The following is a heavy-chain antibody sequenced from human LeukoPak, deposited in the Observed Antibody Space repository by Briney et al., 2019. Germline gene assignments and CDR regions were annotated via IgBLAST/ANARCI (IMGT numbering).Heavy chain of an antibody. J-gene: IGHJ4*02. CDR2: IYSGGST. CDR3: ARELYYYDSSGYYRYFDY. Sequence: GGSLRLSCAASGFTASSNYMSWVRQAPGKGLEWVSVIYSGGSTYYADSVKGRFTISRDNSKNTLYLQMNSLRAEDTAVYYCARELYYYDSSGYYRYFDYWGQGTLVTVSS. D-gene: IGHD3-22*01. V-gene: IGHV3-66*02. CDR1: GFTASSNY.